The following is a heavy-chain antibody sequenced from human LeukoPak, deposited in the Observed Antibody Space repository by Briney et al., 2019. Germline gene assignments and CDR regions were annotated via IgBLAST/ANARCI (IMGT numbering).Heavy chain of an antibody. J-gene: IGHJ4*02. V-gene: IGHV3-23*01. CDR3: AKDALRAVPYYFDY. D-gene: IGHD3-10*01. Sequence: PGGSLRLSRAVSGFTFSSYGMSWVRQAPGKGLEWVSAISGSGYSAYYADSVKGRFTISRDNSKNTLFLQMNSLRAEDTAVYYCAKDALRAVPYYFDYWGQGTLVTVSS. CDR1: GFTFSSYG. CDR2: ISGSGYSA.